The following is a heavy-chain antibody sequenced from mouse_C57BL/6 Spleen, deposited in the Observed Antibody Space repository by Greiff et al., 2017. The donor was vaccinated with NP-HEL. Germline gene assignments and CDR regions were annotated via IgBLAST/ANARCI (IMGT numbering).Heavy chain of an antibody. CDR1: GYTFTDYN. J-gene: IGHJ3*01. Sequence: EVQLQQSGPELVKPGASVKIPCKASGYTFTDYNMDWVKQSHGKSLEWIGDINPNNGGTIYNQKFKGKATLTVDKSSSTAYMELRSLTSEDTAVYYCATELTGVLLFAYWGQGTLVTVSA. CDR2: INPNNGGT. V-gene: IGHV1-18*01. CDR3: ATELTGVLLFAY. D-gene: IGHD4-1*01.